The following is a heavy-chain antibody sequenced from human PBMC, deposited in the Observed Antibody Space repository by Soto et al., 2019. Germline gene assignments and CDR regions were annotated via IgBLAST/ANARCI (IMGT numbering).Heavy chain of an antibody. CDR3: ARIGGYHGPLDY. CDR1: GVSISSYF. CDR2: TYHRGST. J-gene: IGHJ4*02. Sequence: SETLSLTCSVSGVSISSYFWSWIRQPPGRGLEWIGYTYHRGSTNYSPSLKSRVAISLDTSENQFSLKVSSVTAADTAVYYCARIGGYHGPLDYWGQGTPVTVSP. V-gene: IGHV4-59*01. D-gene: IGHD3-16*02.